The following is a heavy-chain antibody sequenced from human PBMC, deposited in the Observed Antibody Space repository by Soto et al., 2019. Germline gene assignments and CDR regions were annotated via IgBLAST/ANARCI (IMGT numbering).Heavy chain of an antibody. V-gene: IGHV1-2*02. CDR2: INPNSGGT. Sequence: ASVKVSCKASGYTFTGYYMHWVRQAPGQGLEWMGWINPNSGGTNYAQKFQGRVTMTRDTSISTAYMELSRLRSDDTAVYYCARVRLYGGNSAEDAFDIWGQGTMVTVSS. CDR3: ARVRLYGGNSAEDAFDI. CDR1: GYTFTGYY. J-gene: IGHJ3*02. D-gene: IGHD4-17*01.